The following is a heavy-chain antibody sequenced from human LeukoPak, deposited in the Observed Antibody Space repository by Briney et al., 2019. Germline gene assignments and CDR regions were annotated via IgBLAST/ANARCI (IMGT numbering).Heavy chain of an antibody. CDR3: AKVRGAFYDSSGYYFGY. CDR2: ISYDGSNK. V-gene: IGHV3-30*04. J-gene: IGHJ4*02. D-gene: IGHD3-22*01. Sequence: GRSLRLSCAASGFTFSSYAMHWVRQAPGKGLEWVAVISYDGSNKYYADSVKSRFTISRDNSKNTLYLQMNSLRAEDTAVYYCAKVRGAFYDSSGYYFGYWGQGTLVTVSS. CDR1: GFTFSSYA.